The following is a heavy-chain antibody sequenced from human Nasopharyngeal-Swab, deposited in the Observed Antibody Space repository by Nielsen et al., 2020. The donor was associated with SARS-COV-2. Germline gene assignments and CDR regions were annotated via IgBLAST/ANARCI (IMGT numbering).Heavy chain of an antibody. D-gene: IGHD6-19*01. CDR3: AKDRGGWLTSGWYYFDF. CDR2: ISGSGAHT. V-gene: IGHV3-23*01. Sequence: GESLKISCAASGFTFSNYAMTWVRQAPGRGLEWVSSISGSGAHTYYADSVKGRFTISRDNSKNTVFLQMNSLRAEDTALFFCAKDRGGWLTSGWYYFDFWGQGSQVTVSS. CDR1: GFTFSNYA. J-gene: IGHJ4*02.